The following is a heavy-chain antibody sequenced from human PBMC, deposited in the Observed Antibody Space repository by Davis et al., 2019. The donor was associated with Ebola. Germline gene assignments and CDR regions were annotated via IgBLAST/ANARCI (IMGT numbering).Heavy chain of an antibody. CDR3: ARDWTYGSGSYGWFDP. V-gene: IGHV3-7*01. CDR1: GFTFSSYS. CDR2: IKQDGSEK. J-gene: IGHJ5*02. Sequence: GESLKISCAASGFTFSSYSMNWVRQAPGKGLEWVANIKQDGSEKYYVDSVKGRFTISRDNAKNSLYLQMNSLRAEDTAVYYCARDWTYGSGSYGWFDPWGQGTLVTVSS. D-gene: IGHD3-10*01.